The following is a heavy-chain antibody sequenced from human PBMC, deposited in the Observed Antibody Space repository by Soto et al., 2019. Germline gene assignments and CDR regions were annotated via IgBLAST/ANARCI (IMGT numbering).Heavy chain of an antibody. V-gene: IGHV3-48*02. CDR2: ISSSSTI. Sequence: EVQLVESGGGLVQPGGSLRLSCAASGFTFSSYSMNWVRPAPGKGLEWVSYISSSSTIYYADSVKGRFTISRDNAKNSLYLQMNSLRDEDTAVYYCARGSGSTSCYKHWGQGTLVTVSS. D-gene: IGHD2-2*02. CDR1: GFTFSSYS. CDR3: ARGSGSTSCYKH. J-gene: IGHJ1*01.